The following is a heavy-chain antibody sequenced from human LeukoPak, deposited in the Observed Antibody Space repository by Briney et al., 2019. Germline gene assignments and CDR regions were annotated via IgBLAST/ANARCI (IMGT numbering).Heavy chain of an antibody. Sequence: SETLSLTCAVYGGSFSGYYWSWIRQPPGKGLEWIGEINHSGSTNYNPSLKSRVTISVDTSKNQFSLKLSSVTAADTALYYWARERIERYTYASSDFDYWGRGTLVTVSS. V-gene: IGHV4-34*01. CDR2: INHSGST. CDR1: GGSFSGYY. CDR3: ARERIERYTYASSDFDY. D-gene: IGHD5-18*01. J-gene: IGHJ4*02.